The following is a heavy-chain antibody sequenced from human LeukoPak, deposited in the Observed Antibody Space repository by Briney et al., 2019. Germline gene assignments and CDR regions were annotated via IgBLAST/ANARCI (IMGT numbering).Heavy chain of an antibody. D-gene: IGHD6-13*01. J-gene: IGHJ4*02. CDR1: GFTFSSYA. V-gene: IGHV3-23*01. CDR3: AKSPSSSWYTGCD. Sequence: GGSLRLSCAASGFTFSSYAMSWVRHAPGKGLEWVSAISVSGGSTYYADAVKGRFTISRDNSKNTLYLQMNSLRAEDTAVYYCAKSPSSSWYTGCDWGQGTLVTVSS. CDR2: ISVSGGST.